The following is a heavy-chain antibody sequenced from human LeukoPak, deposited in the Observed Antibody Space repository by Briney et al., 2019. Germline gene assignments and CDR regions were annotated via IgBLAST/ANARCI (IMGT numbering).Heavy chain of an antibody. CDR2: ISSSGSTI. J-gene: IGHJ4*02. CDR3: ARSVRGLAVASHFDY. Sequence: GGSLRLSCAASGFTFSSYEMNWVRQAPGKGLEWVSYISSSGSTIYYADSVKGRFTVSRDNAKNSLYLQMNSLGAEDTAVYYCARSVRGLAVASHFDYWGQGTLVTVSS. D-gene: IGHD6-19*01. CDR1: GFTFSSYE. V-gene: IGHV3-48*03.